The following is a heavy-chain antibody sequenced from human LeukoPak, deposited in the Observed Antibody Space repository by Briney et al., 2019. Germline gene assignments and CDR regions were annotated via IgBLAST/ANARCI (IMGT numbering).Heavy chain of an antibody. Sequence: GGSLRLSCEASGFTFSDYYMSWIRQAPGKGLEWVSYISSSGNTIYYAASVKGRFPVSSDNAKTSLYLQMNSLRAEDTAVYYCAKKDTILYYFGMDLWGQGTTVTVSS. CDR2: ISSSGNTI. D-gene: IGHD3-10*01. V-gene: IGHV3-11*01. CDR1: GFTFSDYY. J-gene: IGHJ6*02. CDR3: AKKDTILYYFGMDL.